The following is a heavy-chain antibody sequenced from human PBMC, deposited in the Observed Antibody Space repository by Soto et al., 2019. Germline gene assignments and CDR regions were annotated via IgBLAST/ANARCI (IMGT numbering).Heavy chain of an antibody. D-gene: IGHD5-12*01. CDR2: LSYDGRNK. J-gene: IGHJ4*02. V-gene: IGHV3-30*18. CDR3: AKGKGGYYDYDVGYHFDY. CDR1: GFTFSSYG. Sequence: QVQLVESGGGVVQPGRSLRLSCAASGFTFSSYGMHWVRQAPGKGLEWVAVLSYDGRNKYYAGSVKGRLTISTDNSKNTLYLQMNSLRAADTAVYYCAKGKGGYYDYDVGYHFDYWGQGPLVSVSS.